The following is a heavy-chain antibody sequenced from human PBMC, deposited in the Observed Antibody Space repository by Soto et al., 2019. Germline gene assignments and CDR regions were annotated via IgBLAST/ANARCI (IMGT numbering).Heavy chain of an antibody. CDR3: AKDRQSGYSYGYSDY. D-gene: IGHD5-18*01. CDR2: IWYDGSNK. J-gene: IGHJ4*02. CDR1: GFTFSSYG. Sequence: GGSLRLSCAASGFTFSSYGMHWVRQAPGKGLEWVAVIWYDGSNKYYADSVKGRFTISRDNSKNTLYLQMNSLRAEDTAVYYCAKDRQSGYSYGYSDYWGQGTLVTVSS. V-gene: IGHV3-33*06.